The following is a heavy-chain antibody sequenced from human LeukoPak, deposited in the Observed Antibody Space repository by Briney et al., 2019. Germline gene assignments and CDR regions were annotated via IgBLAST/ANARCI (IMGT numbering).Heavy chain of an antibody. CDR1: GFTFSSYG. Sequence: PGGSLRLSCAASGFTFSSYGMHWVRQAPGKGLEWVAVIWYDGSNKYYADSVKGRFTISRDNSKNTLYLQMNSLRAEDTAVYYCAKRDSSGYYVYDYWGQGTLVTVSS. J-gene: IGHJ4*02. D-gene: IGHD3-22*01. CDR3: AKRDSSGYYVYDY. CDR2: IWYDGSNK. V-gene: IGHV3-33*06.